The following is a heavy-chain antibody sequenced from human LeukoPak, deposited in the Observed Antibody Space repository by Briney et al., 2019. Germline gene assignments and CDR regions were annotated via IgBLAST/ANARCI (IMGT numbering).Heavy chain of an antibody. D-gene: IGHD3-16*02. V-gene: IGHV4-59*12. CDR1: GGSFRSYY. Sequence: SETLSLTCTVSGGSFRSYYWSWIRQPPGKGLEWIGYIYYSGSTNYNPSLKSRVTISVDTSKNQFSLKLSSVTAADTAVYYCARDENGYVWGSFRAWGQGTLVTVSS. CDR3: ARDENGYVWGSFRA. J-gene: IGHJ5*02. CDR2: IYYSGST.